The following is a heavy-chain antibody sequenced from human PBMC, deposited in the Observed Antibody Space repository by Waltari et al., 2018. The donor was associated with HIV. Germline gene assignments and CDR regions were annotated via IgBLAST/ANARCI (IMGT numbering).Heavy chain of an antibody. CDR2: ITWNSGSI. CDR3: VKASGLLLPSYYFDY. D-gene: IGHD2-21*01. CDR1: GFTFDDSA. Sequence: EVQLVVSVGGLVQPVTSLRLSCSSSGFTFDDSALHWVRQAPGKGLGWVSGITWNSGSIAYADSVKGRFTISRDNANNSLYLQMNTLRAADTARYYCVKASGLLLPSYYFDYWGQGTLVTVSS. V-gene: IGHV3-9*01. J-gene: IGHJ4*02.